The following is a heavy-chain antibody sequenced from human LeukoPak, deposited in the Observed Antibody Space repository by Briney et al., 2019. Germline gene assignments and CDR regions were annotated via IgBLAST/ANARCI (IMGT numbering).Heavy chain of an antibody. V-gene: IGHV3-30*02. J-gene: IGHJ3*02. CDR2: IRYDGSNK. CDR3: AKDPNGDYIGAFDI. CDR1: GFTFSSYG. Sequence: GGSLRLSCAASGFTFSSYGMHWVRQAPGKGLEWVAFIRYDGSNKYYAASVQGRFTISRDNSKNTLYLQMNSLRAEDTAVYYCAKDPNGDYIGAFDIWGQGTMVIVSS. D-gene: IGHD4-17*01.